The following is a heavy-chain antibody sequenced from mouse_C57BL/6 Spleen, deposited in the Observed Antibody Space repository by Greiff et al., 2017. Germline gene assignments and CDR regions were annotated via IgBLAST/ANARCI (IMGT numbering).Heavy chain of an antibody. V-gene: IGHV1-80*01. Sequence: VKLMESGAELVKPGASVKISCKASGYAFSSYWMNWVKQRPGKGLEWIGQIYPGDGDTNYNGKFKGKATLTADKSSSTAYMQLSSLTSEDSAVYFCAREDGLYDGYSPWFGDRGQGTLVTVSA. CDR1: GYAFSSYW. D-gene: IGHD2-3*01. J-gene: IGHJ3*02. CDR3: AREDGLYDGYSPWFGD. CDR2: IYPGDGDT.